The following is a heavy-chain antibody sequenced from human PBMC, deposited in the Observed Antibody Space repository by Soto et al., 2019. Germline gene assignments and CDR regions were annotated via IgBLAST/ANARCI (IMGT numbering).Heavy chain of an antibody. J-gene: IGHJ4*02. V-gene: IGHV4-59*01. CDR2: MYNSGST. D-gene: IGHD3-16*01. Sequence: PSETLSLTCTVSGDSISASSWSWVRQPPGKGLEWIGCMYNSGSTNYNPSLKSRVTISVDTSKNQFSLKLNSVTAADTAVYYCARSPPKDGNRDYWGQGTLVTVS. CDR1: GDSISASS. CDR3: ARSPPKDGNRDY.